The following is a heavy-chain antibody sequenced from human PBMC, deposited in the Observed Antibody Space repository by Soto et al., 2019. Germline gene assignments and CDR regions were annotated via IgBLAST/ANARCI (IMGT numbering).Heavy chain of an antibody. J-gene: IGHJ6*02. Sequence: PGGSLRLTCVDSGCTFSSDAMSWVRQAPGKGLEWVSAISGSGGSTYYADSVKGRFTISRDNSKNTLYLQMNSLRAEDTAVYYCAKDGAPLFTIFGVAKGGFYGMDVWGQGTTVTVSS. CDR3: AKDGAPLFTIFGVAKGGFYGMDV. D-gene: IGHD3-3*01. V-gene: IGHV3-23*01. CDR2: ISGSGGST. CDR1: GCTFSSDA.